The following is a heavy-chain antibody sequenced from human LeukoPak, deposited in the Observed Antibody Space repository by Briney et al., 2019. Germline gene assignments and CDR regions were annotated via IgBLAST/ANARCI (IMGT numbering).Heavy chain of an antibody. CDR1: GGTFSSYA. CDR2: IIPIFGTA. J-gene: IGHJ4*02. CDR3: ARVPVDTAMAYYFDY. V-gene: IGHV1-69*13. Sequence: GASVKVSCKASGGTFSSYAISWVRQAPGQGPEWMGGIIPIFGTANYAQKFQGRVTITADESTSTAYMELSSLRSEDTAVYYCARVPVDTAMAYYFDYWGQGTLVTVSS. D-gene: IGHD5-18*01.